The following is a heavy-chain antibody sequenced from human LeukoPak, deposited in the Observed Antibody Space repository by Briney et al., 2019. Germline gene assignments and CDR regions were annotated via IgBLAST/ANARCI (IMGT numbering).Heavy chain of an antibody. CDR2: IIPIFGTA. Sequence: GASVKVSCKASGGTFSSYAISWVRQAPGQGLEWMGGIIPIFGTANYAQKFQGRVTITADESTSTAYMELSSLRSEDTAVYYCARGRYSYGTASDYWGQGTLVTVSS. V-gene: IGHV1-69*13. CDR3: ARGRYSYGTASDY. D-gene: IGHD5-18*01. CDR1: GGTFSSYA. J-gene: IGHJ4*02.